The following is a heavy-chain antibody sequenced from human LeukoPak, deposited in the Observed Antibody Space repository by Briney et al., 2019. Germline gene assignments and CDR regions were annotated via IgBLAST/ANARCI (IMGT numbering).Heavy chain of an antibody. D-gene: IGHD3-22*01. J-gene: IGHJ4*02. Sequence: SETLSLTCTVSGGSISSYYWSWIRQPAGKGLEWIGRIYTSGSTNYNPSLKSRVTMSVDTSKNQFSLKLSSVTAADTAVYYCARVGQYYDSSGYYYEGYYFDYWGQGTLVTVSS. CDR1: GGSISSYY. CDR2: IYTSGST. CDR3: ARVGQYYDSSGYYYEGYYFDY. V-gene: IGHV4-4*07.